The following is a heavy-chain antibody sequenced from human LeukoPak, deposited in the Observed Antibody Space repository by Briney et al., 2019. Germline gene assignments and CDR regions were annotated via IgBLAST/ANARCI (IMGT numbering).Heavy chain of an antibody. CDR2: IIPILGIA. Sequence: SVKVSCKASGGTFSSYAISWVRQAPGQGLEWMGRIIPILGIANYAQKFQGRVTITADKSTSTAYMELSRLRSDDTAVYYCAARGYCSSTSCYTGYYYYYYMDVWGKGTTVTVSS. J-gene: IGHJ6*03. CDR3: AARGYCSSTSCYTGYYYYYYMDV. V-gene: IGHV1-69*04. D-gene: IGHD2-2*02. CDR1: GGTFSSYA.